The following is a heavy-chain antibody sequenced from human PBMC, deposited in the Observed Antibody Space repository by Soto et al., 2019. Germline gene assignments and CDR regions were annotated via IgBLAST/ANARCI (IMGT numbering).Heavy chain of an antibody. D-gene: IGHD5-18*01. CDR3: ARHGYSYGGGYFDY. Sequence: SETLSLTCTVSGGSISGSSYYWGWIRQPPGKGLEWIGSIFYSGSAYYNPSLKSRVTISVDTSKDQFSLNVTSVTAADTAVYYCARHGYSYGGGYFDYWGQGTLVTVSS. CDR2: IFYSGSA. J-gene: IGHJ4*02. V-gene: IGHV4-39*01. CDR1: GGSISGSSYY.